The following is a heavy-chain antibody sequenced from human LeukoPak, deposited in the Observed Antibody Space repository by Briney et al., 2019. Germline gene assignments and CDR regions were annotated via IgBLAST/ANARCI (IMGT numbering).Heavy chain of an antibody. CDR2: ISADSGIT. CDR1: GYSFTSYG. J-gene: IGHJ3*02. Sequence: ASVKVSCKASGYSFTSYGITWVRQAPGQGLEWMGWISADSGITNYAQKFQGRVTMTTDTSTNTAYMELRSLTSDDTAVFYCARERSTHAADIWGQGTLVTVSS. V-gene: IGHV1-18*01. CDR3: ARERSTHAADI.